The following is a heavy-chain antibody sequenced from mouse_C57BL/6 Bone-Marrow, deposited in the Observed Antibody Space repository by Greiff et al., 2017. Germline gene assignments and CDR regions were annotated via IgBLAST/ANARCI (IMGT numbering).Heavy chain of an antibody. V-gene: IGHV5-4*03. D-gene: IGHD2-5*01. CDR3: ARGRGAYYSNPFDY. Sequence: EVKLVESGGGLVKPGGSLKLSCAASGFTFSSYAMSWVRQTPEKRLEWVATISDGGSYTYYPDNVKGRYTISRDNAKNNLYLQMSHLKSEDTAMYDCARGRGAYYSNPFDYWGQGTTLTVSS. CDR2: ISDGGSYT. CDR1: GFTFSSYA. J-gene: IGHJ2*01.